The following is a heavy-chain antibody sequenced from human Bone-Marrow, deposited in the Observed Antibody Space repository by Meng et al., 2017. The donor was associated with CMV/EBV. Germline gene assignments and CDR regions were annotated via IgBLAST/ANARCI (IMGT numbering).Heavy chain of an antibody. Sequence: GGSLRLSCAASGFSFTSYWVHWLRQVPGKGPEWVSGFEEDGTTTMYGAAVKGRFTISRDSTGNTLYLQMNSLRVDDTAVYFCARELSGFWHAFDLWGPGTLVTVSS. V-gene: IGHV3-74*03. CDR2: FEEDGTTT. CDR3: ARELSGFWHAFDL. D-gene: IGHD3-10*01. CDR1: GFSFTSYW. J-gene: IGHJ3*01.